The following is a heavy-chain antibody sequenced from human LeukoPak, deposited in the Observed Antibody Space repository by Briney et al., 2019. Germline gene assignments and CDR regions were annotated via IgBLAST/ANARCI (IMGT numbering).Heavy chain of an antibody. J-gene: IGHJ4*02. V-gene: IGHV1/OR15-1*04. CDR3: ARGHRGEDFDY. CDR1: GYIFTDYY. Sequence: ASVKVSCKASGYIFTDYYMHWVRQAPGQELGWMGRINPNSGGTNCAQKFQGRVTMTRNTSISTAYMELSSLRSEDTAVYYCARGHRGEDFDYWGQGTLVTVSS. CDR2: INPNSGGT. D-gene: IGHD3-10*01.